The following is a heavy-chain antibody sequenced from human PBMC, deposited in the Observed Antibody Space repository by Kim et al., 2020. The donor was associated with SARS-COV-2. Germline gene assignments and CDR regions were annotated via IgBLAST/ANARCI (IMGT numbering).Heavy chain of an antibody. CDR2: INAGNGNT. D-gene: IGHD3-10*01. CDR3: ARGVYYYGSGSYLAYYFDY. CDR1: GYTFTSYA. V-gene: IGHV1-3*01. J-gene: IGHJ4*02. Sequence: ASVKVSCKASGYTFTSYAMHWVRQAPGQRLEWMGWINAGNGNTKYSQKFQGRVTITRDTSASTAYMELSSLRSEDTAVYYCARGVYYYGSGSYLAYYFDYWGQGTLVTVSS.